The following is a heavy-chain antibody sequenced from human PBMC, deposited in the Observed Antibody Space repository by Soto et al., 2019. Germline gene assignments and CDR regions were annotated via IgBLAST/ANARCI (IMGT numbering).Heavy chain of an antibody. CDR2: ISGRGGNT. CDR1: GFTFSSYW. V-gene: IGHV3-23*04. D-gene: IGHD3-22*01. CDR3: AKGEDDSSGYYSRSLDY. J-gene: IGHJ4*02. Sequence: EVQLVESGGGLVQPGGSLRLSCAASGFTFSSYWMHWVRQAPGKGLVWVSAISGRGGNTYYADSVKGRFTISRDNSKNTLYLQMNSLRAEDTAVYYCAKGEDDSSGYYSRSLDYWGQGTLVTVSS.